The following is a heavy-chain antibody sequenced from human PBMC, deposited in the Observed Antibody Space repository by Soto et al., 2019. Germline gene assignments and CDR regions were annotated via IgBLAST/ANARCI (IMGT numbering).Heavy chain of an antibody. CDR1: GYTFTSYG. J-gene: IGHJ6*02. Sequence: ASVKVSCKASGYTFTSYGISWVRQAPGQGLEWMGWISAYNGNTNYAQKLQGRVTMTTDTSTSTAYMELRSLRSDDTAVYYCARWGYGEYYYYYYGMDVWGQGTTVIVSS. CDR3: ARWGYGEYYYYYYGMDV. CDR2: ISAYNGNT. V-gene: IGHV1-18*01. D-gene: IGHD3-10*01.